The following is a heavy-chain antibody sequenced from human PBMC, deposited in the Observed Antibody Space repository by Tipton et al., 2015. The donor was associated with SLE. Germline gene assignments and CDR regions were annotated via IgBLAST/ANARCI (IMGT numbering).Heavy chain of an antibody. V-gene: IGHV4-61*02. D-gene: IGHD6-6*01. CDR2: ISTTGST. J-gene: IGHJ2*01. CDR1: GASIRSGNYH. Sequence: TLSLTCTVSGASIRSGNYHWTWIRQTAGKGLEWIGRISTTGSTNYSPSLKSRVTISADTSKNQFSLRLNSVTAADTAVYYCARRVGYSTSSWYFDLWGRGTLVTVSS. CDR3: ARRVGYSTSSWYFDL.